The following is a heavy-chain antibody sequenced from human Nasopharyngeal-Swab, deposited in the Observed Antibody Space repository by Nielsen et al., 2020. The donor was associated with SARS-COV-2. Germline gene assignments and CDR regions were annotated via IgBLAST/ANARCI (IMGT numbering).Heavy chain of an antibody. CDR2: ISGSGGST. D-gene: IGHD5-18*01. J-gene: IGHJ3*02. CDR3: AKDGMVRGAFDI. V-gene: IGHV3-23*01. CDR1: GFTFSSYA. Sequence: GGSLRLSCAASGFTFSSYAMSWVRQAQGKGLEWVSAISGSGGSTYNADSVKGRFTISGDNSKNTLYLQMNSLRAEDTAVYYCAKDGMVRGAFDIWGQGTMVTVSS.